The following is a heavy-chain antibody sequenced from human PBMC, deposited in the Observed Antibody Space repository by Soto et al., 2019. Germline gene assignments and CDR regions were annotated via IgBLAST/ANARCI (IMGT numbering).Heavy chain of an antibody. D-gene: IGHD6-19*01. V-gene: IGHV3-30*18. CDR3: AKGGRQWLVTSDFNY. Sequence: GGSLGLSCAATRFTFTDSAMHRVRQAPGKGLEWVAVVSHDGRNTHYADSVKGRFTISRDSSKNTVSLEMTSLRAEDTAVYYCAKGGRQWLVTSDFNYWGQGALVTVSS. CDR1: RFTFTDSA. CDR2: VSHDGRNT. J-gene: IGHJ4*02.